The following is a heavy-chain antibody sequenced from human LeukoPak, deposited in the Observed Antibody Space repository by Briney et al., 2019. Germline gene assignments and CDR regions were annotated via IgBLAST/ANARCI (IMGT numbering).Heavy chain of an antibody. CDR2: IGGGGDYT. Sequence: PVGSLRLSCAAPVLTFSNYAMSWVRQTPGKGLECISTIGGGGDYTYYADSVKGRFTVSRDNSKNTLYLQMNSLRAEDTALYYCVKKRSYYDFWSGYCHYWGQGTLVTVSS. J-gene: IGHJ4*02. CDR1: VLTFSNYA. CDR3: VKKRSYYDFWSGYCHY. V-gene: IGHV3-23*01. D-gene: IGHD3-3*01.